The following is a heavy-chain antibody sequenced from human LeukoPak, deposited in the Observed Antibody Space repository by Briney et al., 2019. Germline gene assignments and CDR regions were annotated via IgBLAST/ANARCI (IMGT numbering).Heavy chain of an antibody. J-gene: IGHJ4*02. V-gene: IGHV4-4*07. Sequence: SETLSLTCTVSGGSISSYYWSWIRQPAGKGLEWIGRIYTSGSTNYNPSLKSRVTMSVDTSKNQFSLNLRSVTAADTAVYYCARYVPVRTGTTRASFDYWGLGTLVTVSS. CDR3: ARYVPVRTGTTRASFDY. CDR2: IYTSGST. D-gene: IGHD1-1*01. CDR1: GGSISSYY.